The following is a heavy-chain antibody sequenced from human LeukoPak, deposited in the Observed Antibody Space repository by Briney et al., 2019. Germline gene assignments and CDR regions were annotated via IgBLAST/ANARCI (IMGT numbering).Heavy chain of an antibody. CDR2: IRYDGSNK. J-gene: IGHJ3*02. V-gene: IGHV3-30*02. D-gene: IGHD2-2*01. CDR1: GFTFSSYG. Sequence: GGSLRLSCAASGFTFSSYGMHWVRQAPGKGLEWVAFIRYDGSNKYYADSVKGRFTISRDNSKNTLYLQMNSLRAEDTAVYYCASDHSYCSSTSCYLGAFDIWGQGTMVTVSS. CDR3: ASDHSYCSSTSCYLGAFDI.